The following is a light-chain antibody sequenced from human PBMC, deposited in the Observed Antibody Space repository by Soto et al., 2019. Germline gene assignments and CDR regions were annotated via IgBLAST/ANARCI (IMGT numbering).Light chain of an antibody. J-gene: IGLJ2*01. CDR1: DSNIGAGYA. CDR2: ANN. V-gene: IGLV1-40*01. Sequence: QSVLTQPPSVAGAPGQRVTISCTGSDSNIGAGYAVHWYQQLPGAAPKLLIYANNDRPSGVPDRFSGSRSDTSASLAITGLQAEDEADYYCAAWDDSLNGRVFGGGTKLTVL. CDR3: AAWDDSLNGRV.